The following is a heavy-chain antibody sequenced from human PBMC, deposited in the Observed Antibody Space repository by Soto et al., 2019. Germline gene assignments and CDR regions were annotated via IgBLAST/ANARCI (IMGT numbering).Heavy chain of an antibody. D-gene: IGHD7-27*01. Sequence: EVQLVESGGGLVQPGGSLRLSCAASGFTFSNYWIHWVRQAPGKGLVWVSLINGDGSTTTYADFVKGRFTISRDNAKNTLYLQMDSLVADDTAVYYCTRGGTSATYWGLFDYWGQGALVTVSS. V-gene: IGHV3-74*01. J-gene: IGHJ4*02. CDR1: GFTFSNYW. CDR3: TRGGTSATYWGLFDY. CDR2: INGDGSTT.